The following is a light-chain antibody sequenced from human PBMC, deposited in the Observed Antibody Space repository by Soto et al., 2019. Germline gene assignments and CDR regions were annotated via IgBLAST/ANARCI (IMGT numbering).Light chain of an antibody. CDR3: QSYDASNQV. J-gene: IGLJ3*02. CDR2: EDD. CDR1: SGNIASNY. V-gene: IGLV6-57*04. Sequence: NFILTQPHSVSESPGKTVTISCTRSSGNIASNYVQWYQQRPGSAPTTVIYEDDQRPSGVPDRFSGSIDSSSNSAALAISGLKTEDEADYYCQSYDASNQVFGGGTQLTVL.